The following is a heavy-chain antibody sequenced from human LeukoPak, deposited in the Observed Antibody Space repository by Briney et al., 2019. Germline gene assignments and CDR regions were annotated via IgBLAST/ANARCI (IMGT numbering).Heavy chain of an antibody. V-gene: IGHV4-59*08. J-gene: IGHJ4*02. Sequence: SETLSLTCTVSGGSISSYYWSWIRQPPGKGLEWIGYIYYSGSTNYNTSLKSRVTISVDTSKNQFSLKLSSVTAADTAVYYCARINLVTVTSPVTYYFDYWGQGTLVTVSS. CDR3: ARINLVTVTSPVTYYFDY. D-gene: IGHD4-17*01. CDR2: IYYSGST. CDR1: GGSISSYY.